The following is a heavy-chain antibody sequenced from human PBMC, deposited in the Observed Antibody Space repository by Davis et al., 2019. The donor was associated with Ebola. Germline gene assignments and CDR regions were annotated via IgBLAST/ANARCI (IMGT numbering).Heavy chain of an antibody. Sequence: SVKVSCKVSGYTLTELSMHWVRQAPGQGLEWMGGIITIFGTANYAQKFQGRVTITADESTSKAYMELSSLRSEDTAVYYCAREWTTSSGYDAFDIWGQGTMVTVSS. J-gene: IGHJ3*02. D-gene: IGHD3-22*01. V-gene: IGHV1-69*13. CDR3: AREWTTSSGYDAFDI. CDR1: GYTLTELS. CDR2: IITIFGTA.